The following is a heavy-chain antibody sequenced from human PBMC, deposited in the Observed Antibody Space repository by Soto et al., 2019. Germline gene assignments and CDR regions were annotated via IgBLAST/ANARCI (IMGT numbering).Heavy chain of an antibody. CDR3: AKMTQYSGDYRDAFDV. V-gene: IGHV3-23*04. D-gene: IGHD1-26*01. Sequence: EVQLGDSGGGLVQPGGSLRLACGAAGVTCNNFAMGWVRQSPGKGLEWVSAVSGRARRTWYADSVKGRFTVSRDNFKNTVFLQMTGLRADDTAVYHCAKMTQYSGDYRDAFDVWGQGTMVTAAS. J-gene: IGHJ3*01. CDR2: VSGRARRT. CDR1: GVTCNNFA.